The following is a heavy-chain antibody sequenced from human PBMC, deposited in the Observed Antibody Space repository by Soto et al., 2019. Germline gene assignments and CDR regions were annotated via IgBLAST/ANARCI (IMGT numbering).Heavy chain of an antibody. CDR1: GGTFSSYA. D-gene: IGHD1-7*01. CDR3: ARGGITVTTWDQKPFDY. V-gene: IGHV1-69*13. Sequence: ASVKGSCKASGGTFSSYAISWVRQAPGQGLEWMGGIIPIFGTANYAQKFQGRVTITADESTSTAYMELSSLRSEDTAVYYCARGGITVTTWDQKPFDYRGQGPLVTLS. CDR2: IIPIFGTA. J-gene: IGHJ4*02.